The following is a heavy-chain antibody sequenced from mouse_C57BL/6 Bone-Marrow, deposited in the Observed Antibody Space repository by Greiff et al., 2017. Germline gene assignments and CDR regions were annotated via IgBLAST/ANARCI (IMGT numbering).Heavy chain of an antibody. CDR1: GFTFSSYG. V-gene: IGHV5-6*01. CDR3: ARHPEGFAY. CDR2: ISSGGSYT. J-gene: IGHJ3*01. Sequence: EVKVVESGGDLVKPGGSLKLSCAASGFTFSSYGMSWVRQTPDKRLEWVATISSGGSYTYYPDSVKGRFTISRDNAKNTLYLQMSSLKSEDTAMYYCARHPEGFAYWGQGTLVTVSA.